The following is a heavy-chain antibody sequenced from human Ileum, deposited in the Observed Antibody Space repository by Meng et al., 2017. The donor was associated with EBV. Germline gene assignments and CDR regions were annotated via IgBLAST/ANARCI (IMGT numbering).Heavy chain of an antibody. D-gene: IGHD6-19*01. CDR1: EGTFSRYS. CDR2: IIPPFDTA. J-gene: IGHJ4*02. CDR3: ARGGDSSGWYWYFDY. V-gene: IGHV1-69*06. Sequence: VRVGQAGAEGKKPGSSVKVSCKASEGTFSRYSISWVRQAPGQGLEWMGGIIPPFDTANYAQKFQGRVTITADKSTGTAYMELSSLRSEDTAIYYCARGGDSSGWYWYFDYWGQGTLVTVSS.